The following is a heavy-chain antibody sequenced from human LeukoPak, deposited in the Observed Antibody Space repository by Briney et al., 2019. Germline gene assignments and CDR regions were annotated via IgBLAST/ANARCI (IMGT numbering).Heavy chain of an antibody. CDR3: ARWGDGYNYLSY. J-gene: IGHJ4*02. CDR1: GFTFSSYS. Sequence: GGSLRLACAASGFTFSSYSMNWVRQAPGKGLEWLSYITSSSNTIYYADSVRGRFTISRDNAKNSLYLQMHGLRAEDTAVYYCARWGDGYNYLSYWGQGTLVTVSS. D-gene: IGHD5-24*01. V-gene: IGHV3-48*01. CDR2: ITSSSNTI.